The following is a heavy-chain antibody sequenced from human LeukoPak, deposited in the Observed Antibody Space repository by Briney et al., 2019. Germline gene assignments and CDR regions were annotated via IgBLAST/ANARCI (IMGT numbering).Heavy chain of an antibody. CDR1: GFTFSSYS. V-gene: IGHV3-21*01. D-gene: IGHD2-15*01. CDR2: ISSSSSYK. Sequence: PGGSLRLSCTASGFTFSSYSMNWVRQAPGKGLEWVSSISSSSSYKYNAASVKRRFTISRDTAKNSLFLLMNRLSAEEPAVYYCARVGVVATQGNDYWGQGTLVTVSS. J-gene: IGHJ4*02. CDR3: ARVGVVATQGNDY.